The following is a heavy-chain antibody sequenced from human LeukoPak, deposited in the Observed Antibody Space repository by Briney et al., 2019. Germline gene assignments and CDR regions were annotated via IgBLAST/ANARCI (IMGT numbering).Heavy chain of an antibody. Sequence: PGGSLRLSCAASGFTFSDYYMSWIRQAPGKGLEWVSYISSSGSTIYYADSVKGRFTISRDNSKNTLYLQMNSLRAEDTAVYYCAREGRSSFYGMDVWGQGTTVTVSS. V-gene: IGHV3-11*04. J-gene: IGHJ6*02. D-gene: IGHD6-6*01. CDR2: ISSSGSTI. CDR3: AREGRSSFYGMDV. CDR1: GFTFSDYY.